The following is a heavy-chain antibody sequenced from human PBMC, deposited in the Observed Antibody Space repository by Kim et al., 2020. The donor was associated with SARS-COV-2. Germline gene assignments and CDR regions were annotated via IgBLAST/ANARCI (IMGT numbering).Heavy chain of an antibody. CDR3: AKDIPDYGDYHFDY. V-gene: IGHV3-43*01. Sequence: ADSVKGRFTISRDNSKNSLYLQMNSLRTEDTALYYCAKDIPDYGDYHFDYWGQGTLVTVSS. D-gene: IGHD4-17*01. J-gene: IGHJ4*02.